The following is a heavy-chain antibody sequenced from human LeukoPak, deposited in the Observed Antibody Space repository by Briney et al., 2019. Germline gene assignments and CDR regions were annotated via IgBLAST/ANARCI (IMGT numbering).Heavy chain of an antibody. D-gene: IGHD6-19*01. CDR3: ARHVRYNSGPYYFDF. Sequence: SETLSLTCTVSGGSFSSYYWSWIRQPPGKGLDWIGYISYSGTSNYNPSLKSRVTISVDTSQNQFSLKLSSVTAADTAVYYCARHVRYNSGPYYFDFWGQGILVTVPS. V-gene: IGHV4-59*08. CDR1: GGSFSSYY. J-gene: IGHJ4*02. CDR2: ISYSGTS.